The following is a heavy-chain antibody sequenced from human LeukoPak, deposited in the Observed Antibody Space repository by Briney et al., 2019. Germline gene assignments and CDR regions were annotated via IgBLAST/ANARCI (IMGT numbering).Heavy chain of an antibody. CDR2: ISGSGGST. Sequence: GGSLRLSCAASGFTLSSYAMSWVRQAPGKGRERVSAISGSGGSTYYADSVKGRFTISRDNSKHTLYLQMNSLRAEDTAVYYCAKTSYNSSGYYYFYYWGQGTLVTVSS. CDR1: GFTLSSYA. CDR3: AKTSYNSSGYYYFYY. D-gene: IGHD3-22*01. J-gene: IGHJ4*02. V-gene: IGHV3-23*01.